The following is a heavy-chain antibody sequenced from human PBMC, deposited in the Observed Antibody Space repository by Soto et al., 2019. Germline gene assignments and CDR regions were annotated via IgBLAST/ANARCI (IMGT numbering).Heavy chain of an antibody. Sequence: QVQLLQSGAEVRKPGASVRVSCEASGYTLSDYFMQWVRQAPGQGLERMGWINPNTGDSHYAQKYQGRVIMTRDTFINETYKEQNWLTSEYAAVYFCTRDCWGIGTRGTGDDAFDIWGQGTKVTVSS. D-gene: IGHD6-13*01. CDR1: GYTLSDYF. V-gene: IGHV1-2*02. J-gene: IGHJ3*02. CDR3: TRDCWGIGTRGTGDDAFDI. CDR2: INPNTGDS.